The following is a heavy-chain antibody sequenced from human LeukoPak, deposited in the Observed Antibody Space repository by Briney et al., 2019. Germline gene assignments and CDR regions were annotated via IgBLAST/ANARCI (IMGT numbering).Heavy chain of an antibody. D-gene: IGHD4-17*01. Sequence: GCLLRLCWGASGIIFSCCARSWGRQARGNVVELVSAISGSGGSTYCADSVKGRFTIPRDNSKNTLYLQMNSLRAEDTAVYYCAKVESVGYGDYYYGMDVWGQGTTVTVSS. J-gene: IGHJ6*02. CDR2: ISGSGGST. CDR3: AKVESVGYGDYYYGMDV. V-gene: IGHV3-23*01. CDR1: GIIFSCCA.